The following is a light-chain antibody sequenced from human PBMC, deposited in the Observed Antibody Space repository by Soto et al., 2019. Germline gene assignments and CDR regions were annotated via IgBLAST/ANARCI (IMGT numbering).Light chain of an antibody. CDR2: GNS. J-gene: IGLJ2*01. V-gene: IGLV1-40*01. CDR1: SSNIGAGYA. CDR3: QSYDSSLSGSV. Sequence: QSVLTQPPSVSGSTGQRVTISCTGSSSNIGAGYAVHWYQQLPGTAPKLLIYGNSNRPSGVPDRFSGSKSGTSASLAITGLHAEDESDYYCQSYDSSLSGSVFGGGTKLTVL.